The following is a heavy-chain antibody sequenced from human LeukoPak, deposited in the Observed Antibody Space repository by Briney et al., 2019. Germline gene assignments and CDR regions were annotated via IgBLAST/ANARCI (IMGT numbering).Heavy chain of an antibody. CDR2: IYYNGDT. CDR1: GGSFSGYY. J-gene: IGHJ3*02. CDR3: ARVEDRTGRYFDWLPLPGAFDI. D-gene: IGHD3-9*01. V-gene: IGHV4-59*01. Sequence: SETLSLTCAVYGGSFSGYYWSWIRQPPGKGLEWIGYIYYNGDTNYNPSLKSRVIISIDTSSNQFSLRLNSMTAADTAVYYCARVEDRTGRYFDWLPLPGAFDIWGQGTMVTVSS.